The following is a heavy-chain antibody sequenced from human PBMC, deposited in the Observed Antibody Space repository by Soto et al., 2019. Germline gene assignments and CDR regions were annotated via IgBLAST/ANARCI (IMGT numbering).Heavy chain of an antibody. D-gene: IGHD4-17*01. CDR2: LYDGGSP. V-gene: IGHV4-59*08. CDR3: ARRTIVVPYGDFYDI. J-gene: IGHJ3*02. Sequence: PSETLSITCNVSGGSISGSYWGWIRQPPGKGLEWIAYLYDGGSPNYNPSLRSRVSLSVDTAKNQFSLKLRSVTAADAAVYYCARRTIVVPYGDFYDIWSQGTMVTVSS. CDR1: GGSISGSY.